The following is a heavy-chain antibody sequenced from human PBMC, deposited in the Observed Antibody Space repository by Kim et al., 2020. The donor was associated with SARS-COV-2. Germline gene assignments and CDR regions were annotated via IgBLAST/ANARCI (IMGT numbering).Heavy chain of an antibody. CDR3: ASSIAVAGPYYYYYGMDV. V-gene: IGHV1-46*01. CDR1: GYTFTSYY. D-gene: IGHD6-19*01. CDR2: INPSGGST. J-gene: IGHJ6*02. Sequence: ASVKVSCKASGYTFTSYYMHWVRQAPGQGLEWMGIINPSGGSTSYAQKFQGRVTMTRDTSTSTVYMELSSLRSEDTAVYYCASSIAVAGPYYYYYGMDVWGQGTTVTVSS.